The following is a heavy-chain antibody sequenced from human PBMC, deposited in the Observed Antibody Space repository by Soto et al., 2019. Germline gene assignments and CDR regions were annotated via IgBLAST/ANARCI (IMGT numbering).Heavy chain of an antibody. J-gene: IGHJ4*02. CDR3: ARIRRSMSSLGFDY. Sequence: QVQLVESGGGLVKPGGSLRLSCAVSGFIFSDYYMTWIRQAPGKGLEWVSYISSGGSFTSYADSVKGRFTISRDSANHSLYLHMNNLRAEDTAVYYCARIRRSMSSLGFDYWGQGTLVTVSS. V-gene: IGHV3-11*05. CDR1: GFIFSDYY. CDR2: ISSGGSFT.